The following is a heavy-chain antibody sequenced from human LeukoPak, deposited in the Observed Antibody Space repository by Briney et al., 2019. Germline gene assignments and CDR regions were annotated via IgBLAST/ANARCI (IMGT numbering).Heavy chain of an antibody. D-gene: IGHD6-13*01. CDR3: ARDRPGGSSLDY. Sequence: SETLSLTCTLSGDFITSDTYSWSWIRQPAGTQLEWIGRIYTTGTTNYNPSLNSRVTISLETSKNQFSLNLSSVTAADTAVYYCARDRPGGSSLDYWARESWSPSPQ. CDR2: IYTTGTT. J-gene: IGHJ4*02. V-gene: IGHV4-61*02. CDR1: GDFITSDTYS.